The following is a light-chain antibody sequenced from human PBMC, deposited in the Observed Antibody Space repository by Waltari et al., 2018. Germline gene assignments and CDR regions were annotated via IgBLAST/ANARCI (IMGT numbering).Light chain of an antibody. CDR2: GEN. J-gene: IGLJ2*01. CDR1: SLRSYF. Sequence: SSELTQDPAVSVALGQTVRITCQGDSLRSYFASWYQQKPGQAPVLVIYGENNRPPGIPDRFSGSTSGNTASLTISGAQAEDEADYYCNCRDSRGNSVVFGGGTKLTVL. V-gene: IGLV3-19*01. CDR3: NCRDSRGNSVV.